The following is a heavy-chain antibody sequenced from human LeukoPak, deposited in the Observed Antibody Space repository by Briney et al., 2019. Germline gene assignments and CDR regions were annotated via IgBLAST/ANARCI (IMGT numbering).Heavy chain of an antibody. CDR3: AKARLGSGTYSAFDI. Sequence: GWSLRLSCEGSGLTFSSYAMSWVRQAPGKGPQWVSTITGSGTSTYHADSVKGRFTISRDISQTTLFLQMNSLRAEDTARYYCAKARLGSGTYSAFDIRGQGTMVTVSS. CDR1: GLTFSSYA. CDR2: ITGSGTST. D-gene: IGHD3-10*01. V-gene: IGHV3-23*01. J-gene: IGHJ3*02.